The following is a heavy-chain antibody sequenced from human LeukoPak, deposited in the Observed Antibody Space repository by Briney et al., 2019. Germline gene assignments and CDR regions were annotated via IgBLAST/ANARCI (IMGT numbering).Heavy chain of an antibody. Sequence: GGSLRLSCVASGFTVNGNYMSWVRQAPGKGLEWVSVIYSGGTTYYADSVKDRFTISRDNSKNTLYLQMNSLRAEDTAVYYCARVGHYGSGSCFESWGQGTLVTVSS. V-gene: IGHV3-53*01. D-gene: IGHD3-10*01. CDR3: ARVGHYGSGSCFES. CDR1: GFTVNGNY. CDR2: IYSGGTT. J-gene: IGHJ4*02.